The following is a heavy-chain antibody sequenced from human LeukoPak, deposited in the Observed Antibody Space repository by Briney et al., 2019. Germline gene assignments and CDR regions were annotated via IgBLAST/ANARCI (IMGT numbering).Heavy chain of an antibody. D-gene: IGHD3-22*01. Sequence: GGSLRLSCAASGFTFDDYAMHWVRQAPGKGLEWVSGISWNSGSIGYADSVKGRFTISRDNAKNSLYLRAEDTALYYCAKSLDVVVITSPPDYWGQGTLVATSS. CDR3: AKSLDVVVITSPPDY. J-gene: IGHJ4*02. CDR1: GFTFDDYA. CDR2: ISWNSGSI. V-gene: IGHV3-9*01.